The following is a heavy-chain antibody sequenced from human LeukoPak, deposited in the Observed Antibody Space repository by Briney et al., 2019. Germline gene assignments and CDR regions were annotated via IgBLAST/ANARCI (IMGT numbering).Heavy chain of an antibody. CDR1: GFTFSSYA. Sequence: PGGSLRLSCAASGFTFSSYAMSWVRQAPGKGLEWVSAISGSGGSTYYADSVKGRFTISRDNAKNSLYLQMNSLRAEDTAVYYCASGVTTVTSPYYFDYWGQGTLVTVSS. V-gene: IGHV3-23*01. CDR3: ASGVTTVTSPYYFDY. D-gene: IGHD4-11*01. J-gene: IGHJ4*02. CDR2: ISGSGGST.